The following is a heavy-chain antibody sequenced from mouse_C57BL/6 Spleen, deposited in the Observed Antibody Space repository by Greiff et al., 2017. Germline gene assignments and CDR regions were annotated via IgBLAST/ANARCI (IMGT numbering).Heavy chain of an antibody. CDR3: ARHERGFYGSSHGYFDV. D-gene: IGHD1-1*01. CDR1: GYTFTEYT. Sequence: QVQLHQSGAELVKPGASVKLSCKASGYTFTEYTIHWVKQRSGQGLEWIGWFYPGSGSIKYNEKFKDKATLTADKSYSTVYMELSRLTSEDSAVYFCARHERGFYGSSHGYFDVWGTGTTVTVSS. V-gene: IGHV1-62-2*01. CDR2: FYPGSGSI. J-gene: IGHJ1*03.